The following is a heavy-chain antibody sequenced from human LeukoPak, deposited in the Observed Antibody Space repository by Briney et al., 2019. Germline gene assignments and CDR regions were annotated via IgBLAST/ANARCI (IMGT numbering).Heavy chain of an antibody. CDR2: INHSGST. V-gene: IGHV4-34*01. Sequence: SETLSLTCAVYGGSFSGYYWSWIRQPPGKGLEWIGEINHSGSTNYNPSLKSRVTISVDTSKNQFSLKLSSVTAADTAVYYCARGYYVWGSYRYTGSKYFDYWGRGTLVTVSS. CDR1: GGSFSGYY. CDR3: ARGYYVWGSYRYTGSKYFDY. D-gene: IGHD3-16*02. J-gene: IGHJ4*02.